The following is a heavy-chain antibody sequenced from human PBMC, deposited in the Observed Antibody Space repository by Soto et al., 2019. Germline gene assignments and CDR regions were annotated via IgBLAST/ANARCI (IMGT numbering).Heavy chain of an antibody. CDR1: GFTFSSYG. CDR2: ISYDGSNK. CDR3: AKDLTKQYCSSTSCFYGMDV. D-gene: IGHD2-2*01. Sequence: VGSLRLSCAASGFTFSSYGMHWVRQAPGKGLEWVAVISYDGSNKYYADSVKGRFTISRDNSKNTLYLQMNSLRAEDTAVYYCAKDLTKQYCSSTSCFYGMDVWGQGTTVTVSS. V-gene: IGHV3-30*18. J-gene: IGHJ6*02.